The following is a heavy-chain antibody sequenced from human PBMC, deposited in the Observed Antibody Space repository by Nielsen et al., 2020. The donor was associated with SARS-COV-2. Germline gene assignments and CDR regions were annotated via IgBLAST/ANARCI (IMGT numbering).Heavy chain of an antibody. CDR2: IYPGDSDT. J-gene: IGHJ5*02. V-gene: IGHV5-51*01. Sequence: GESLQISCKGSGYSFTSYWIGWVRQMPGKGLEWMGIIYPGDSDTRYSPSFQGQVTISADKSISTAYLQWSSLKASDTAMYYCARQLQYSSSPGWFDPWGQGTLVTVSS. CDR1: GYSFTSYW. D-gene: IGHD6-6*01. CDR3: ARQLQYSSSPGWFDP.